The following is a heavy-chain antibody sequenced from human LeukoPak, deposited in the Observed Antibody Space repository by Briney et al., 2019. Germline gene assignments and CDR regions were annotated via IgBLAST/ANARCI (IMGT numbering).Heavy chain of an antibody. CDR2: ISGSGGST. CDR1: GFTFSSYA. D-gene: IGHD2-2*01. J-gene: IGHJ3*02. V-gene: IGHV3-23*01. CDR3: ASQRGVVVPAAMGANAFDI. Sequence: PGGSPRLSCAASGFTFSSYAMSWVRQAPGRGLEWVSAISGSGGSTYYADSVKGRFTISRDNSKNTLYLQMNSLRAEDTAVYYCASQRGVVVPAAMGANAFDIWGQGTMVTVSS.